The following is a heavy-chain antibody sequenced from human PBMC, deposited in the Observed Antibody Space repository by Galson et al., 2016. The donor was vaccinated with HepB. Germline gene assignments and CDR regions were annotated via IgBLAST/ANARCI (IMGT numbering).Heavy chain of an antibody. J-gene: IGHJ6*03. Sequence: SLRLSCAASGFTFSSYNMNWVRQAPGKGLEWVSYISSTSRTINYADSVKGRFTISRDNAKNSPYVQMNSLRDEDTAVYYCARDLSGSYYFDYYYMDVWGKGTTVTVSS. CDR3: ARDLSGSYYFDYYYMDV. D-gene: IGHD3-10*01. V-gene: IGHV3-48*02. CDR1: GFTFSSYN. CDR2: ISSTSRTI.